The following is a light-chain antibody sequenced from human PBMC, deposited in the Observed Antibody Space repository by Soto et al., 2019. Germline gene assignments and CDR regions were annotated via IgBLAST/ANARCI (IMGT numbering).Light chain of an antibody. V-gene: IGKV1-27*01. CDR2: AAS. J-gene: IGKJ3*01. Sequence: DIQMTQSPSSLSASVGDRVTITCRASQDISNYLAWYQQKPGKVPKLLIYAASTLHSGVPSRFSGSGSGTDFTLTISSLQPEDVATYYCQKYNSAPQTFGPGTKVDFK. CDR1: QDISNY. CDR3: QKYNSAPQT.